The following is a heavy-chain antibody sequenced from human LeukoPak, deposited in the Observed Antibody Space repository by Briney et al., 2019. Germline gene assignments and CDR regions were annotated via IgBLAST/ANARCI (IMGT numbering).Heavy chain of an antibody. Sequence: ASVKVSCKASGYTFTSHYIYWVRQAPGQGLEWMGIINPSGGSTNYAQKFQGRVSMTSDTSTSTVYMELSSLRSEDTALYYCARVDVVEAPPPFFGYWGQGTLVTVSS. CDR2: INPSGGST. CDR3: ARVDVVEAPPPFFGY. D-gene: IGHD1-26*01. CDR1: GYTFTSHY. J-gene: IGHJ4*02. V-gene: IGHV1-46*01.